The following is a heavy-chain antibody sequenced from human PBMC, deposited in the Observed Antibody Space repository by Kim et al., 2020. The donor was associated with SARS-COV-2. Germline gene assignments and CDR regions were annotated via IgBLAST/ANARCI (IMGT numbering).Heavy chain of an antibody. Sequence: SETLSLTCTVSGGSISSGGYYWSWIRQHPGKGLEWIGYIYYSGSTYYNPSLKSRVTISVDTSKNQFSLKLSSVTAADTAVYYCARVDGSGSYYMGWFDPWGQGTLVTVSS. CDR1: GGSISSGGYY. D-gene: IGHD3-10*01. J-gene: IGHJ5*02. CDR3: ARVDGSGSYYMGWFDP. CDR2: IYYSGST. V-gene: IGHV4-31*03.